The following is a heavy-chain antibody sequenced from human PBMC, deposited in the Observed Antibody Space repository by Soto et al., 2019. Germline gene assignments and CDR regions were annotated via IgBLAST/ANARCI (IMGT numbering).Heavy chain of an antibody. CDR1: GFTFSSYW. D-gene: IGHD1-26*01. V-gene: IGHV3-74*03. J-gene: IGHJ4*02. CDR2: IDSDGNYP. Sequence: EVQLVESGGGLVQPGGPLRLSCAASGFTFSSYWMHWVRQVPGKGLVWVSHIDSDGNYPTYADSVEGRFTISRDTAKNTVYLQMNSLRAEDTAVYYCVRDDVGVGIDYWGLGTLVTASS. CDR3: VRDDVGVGIDY.